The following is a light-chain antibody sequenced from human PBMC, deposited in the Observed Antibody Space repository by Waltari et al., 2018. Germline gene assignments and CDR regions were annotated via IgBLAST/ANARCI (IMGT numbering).Light chain of an antibody. CDR2: DND. J-gene: IGLJ3*02. CDR3: GTWDTSLSAWV. V-gene: IGLV1-51*01. CDR1: SSHIGQQY. Sequence: QSVLTQAPSVSAAPGQKVTISCAGRSSHIGQQYVTWHQQFPGTAPKLLIDDNDKRPSGIPDRFSASKSGTSATMGITGLQTGDEANYYCGTWDTSLSAWVFGGGTKLTV.